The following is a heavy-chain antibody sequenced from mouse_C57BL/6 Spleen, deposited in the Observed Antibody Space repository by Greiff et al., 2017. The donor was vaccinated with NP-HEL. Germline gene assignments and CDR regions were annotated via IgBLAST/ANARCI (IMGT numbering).Heavy chain of an antibody. CDR1: GFTFSDYG. CDR3: AIITTVVATEAMDY. D-gene: IGHD1-1*01. V-gene: IGHV5-17*01. Sequence: EVQGVESGGGLVKPGGSLKLSCAASGFTFSDYGMHWVRQAPEKGLEWVAYISSGSSTIYYADTVKGRFTISRDNAKNTLFLQMTSLRSEDTAMYYCAIITTVVATEAMDYWGQGTSVTVSS. CDR2: ISSGSSTI. J-gene: IGHJ4*01.